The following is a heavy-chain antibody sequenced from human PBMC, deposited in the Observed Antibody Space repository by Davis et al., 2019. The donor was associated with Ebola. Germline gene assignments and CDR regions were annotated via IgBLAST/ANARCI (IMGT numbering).Heavy chain of an antibody. CDR1: GYTFTSYD. CDR3: TGAPTWSQINYYCFDY. V-gene: IGHV1-8*01. D-gene: IGHD3-10*01. J-gene: IGHJ4*02. Sequence: ASVKVSCKASGYTFTSYDINWVRQATGQGLEWMGWMNPNSGNTGYAQTFQGRVTLTRNTSISTAYMELSSPRSEDTAVYYCTGAPTWSQINYYCFDYWGQGTLVTVSS. CDR2: MNPNSGNT.